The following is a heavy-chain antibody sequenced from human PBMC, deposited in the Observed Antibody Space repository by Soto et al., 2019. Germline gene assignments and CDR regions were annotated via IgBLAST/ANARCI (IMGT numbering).Heavy chain of an antibody. CDR1: GGSISSGGYY. V-gene: IGHV4-31*03. J-gene: IGHJ6*02. CDR3: ARTHGSGSYDYYYGMDV. Sequence: QVQLQESGPGLVKPSQTLSLTCTVSGGSISSGGYYWSWIRQHPGKGLEWIGYIYYSGSTYYNPSLKSRVTISVDTSKNQFSLELSSVTAADTAVYYCARTHGSGSYDYYYGMDVWGQGTTVTVSS. CDR2: IYYSGST. D-gene: IGHD3-10*01.